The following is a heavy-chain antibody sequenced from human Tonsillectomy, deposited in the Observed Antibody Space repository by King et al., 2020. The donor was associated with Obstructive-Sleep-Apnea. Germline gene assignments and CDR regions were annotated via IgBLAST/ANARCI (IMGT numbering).Heavy chain of an antibody. CDR3: ARSADYGDYLFDY. CDR1: GGSISSSRYY. CDR2: IYYIGTT. V-gene: IGHV4-39*07. J-gene: IGHJ4*02. Sequence: QLQESGPGLVKPSETLSLTCTVSGGSISSSRYYWGWIRQPPGKGLEWIGGIYYIGTTYYNPSLKSRVTISVDTSKNQFSLKLSSVTAADTAVYYCARSADYGDYLFDYWGQGTLVTVSS. D-gene: IGHD4-17*01.